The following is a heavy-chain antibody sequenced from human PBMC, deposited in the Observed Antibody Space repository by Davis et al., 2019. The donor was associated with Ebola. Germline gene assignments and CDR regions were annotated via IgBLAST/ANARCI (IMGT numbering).Heavy chain of an antibody. CDR3: ARLTYYDFWSGYYYGRDV. D-gene: IGHD3-3*01. CDR2: ISAYNGNT. CDR1: GYTFTSYG. J-gene: IGHJ6*02. Sequence: AASVKVSCKASGYTFTSYGISWVRQAPGQGLEWMGWISAYNGNTNYAQKLQGRVTMTTDTSTSTAYMELRSLRSDDTAVYYCARLTYYDFWSGYYYGRDVWGQGSTVTVSS. V-gene: IGHV1-18*01.